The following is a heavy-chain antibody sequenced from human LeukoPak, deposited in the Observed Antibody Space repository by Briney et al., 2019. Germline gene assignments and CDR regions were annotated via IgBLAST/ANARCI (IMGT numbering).Heavy chain of an antibody. CDR3: TKGAGYASDY. J-gene: IGHJ4*02. CDR1: GFSFSTTW. D-gene: IGHD2-15*01. CDR2: IYSDSSRT. V-gene: IGHV3-74*01. Sequence: GASLRLSCAASGFSFSTTWMHWVRQAPGKGLEWVALIYSDSSRTTYADSVKGRFTISRDNAKNTVYLQMSSLRVEDTAVYFCTKGAGYASDYWGQGILVPVSS.